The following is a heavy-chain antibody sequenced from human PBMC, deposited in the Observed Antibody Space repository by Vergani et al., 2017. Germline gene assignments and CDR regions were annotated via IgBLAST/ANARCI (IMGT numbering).Heavy chain of an antibody. J-gene: IGHJ5*02. D-gene: IGHD3-22*01. CDR3: ATSPSPYYDSSGTDLNWFDP. CDR1: GYTLTELS. Sequence: QVQLVQSGAEVKKPGASVKVSCKVSGYTLTELSMHWVRQAPGKGLEWMGGFDPEDGETIYAQKFQGRVTMTEDTSTDTAYMELSSLRSEDTAVYYCATSPSPYYDSSGTDLNWFDPWGQGTLVTVSS. CDR2: FDPEDGET. V-gene: IGHV1-24*01.